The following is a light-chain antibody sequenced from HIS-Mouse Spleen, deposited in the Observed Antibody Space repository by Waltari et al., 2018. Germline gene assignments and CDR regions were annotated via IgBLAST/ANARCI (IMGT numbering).Light chain of an antibody. Sequence: QLVLTQSPSASASLGASVKLTCPLSSGHSSYAIEWHRQQPEKGPRYLMKLNSDGSHRKGDGIPDRFSGSSSGAERYLTISSLQSEDEADYYCQTWGTGIRVFGGGTKLTVL. CDR2: LNSDGSH. CDR3: QTWGTGIRV. V-gene: IGLV4-69*01. CDR1: SGHSSYA. J-gene: IGLJ3*02.